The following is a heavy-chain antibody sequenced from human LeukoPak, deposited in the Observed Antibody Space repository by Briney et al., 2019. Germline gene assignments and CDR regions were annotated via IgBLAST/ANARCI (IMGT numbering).Heavy chain of an antibody. V-gene: IGHV3-23*01. CDR2: ISPGGGPT. D-gene: IGHD5-12*01. CDR1: GFPFSSHG. J-gene: IGHJ4*02. Sequence: GGSLRLSCAGSGFPFSSHGMNCVPQAPGKGLEWVSGISPGGGPTYYADSVRGRFSISRDDLKNTLYLQMTNLRAEDTAVYYCAKGGAWLRFDDWGQGILVTVSS. CDR3: AKGGAWLRFDD.